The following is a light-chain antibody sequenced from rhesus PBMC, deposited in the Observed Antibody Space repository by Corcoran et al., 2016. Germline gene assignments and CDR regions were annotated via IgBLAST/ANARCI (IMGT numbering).Light chain of an antibody. CDR3: CSSTTSSTYI. V-gene: IGLV2S7*01. CDR1: SSDIGGYNY. CDR2: GVS. J-gene: IGLJ1*01. Sequence: QSDPTQPPSVSGSPGQSVTISCPGTSSDIGGYNYVSWYQQHPGKAPKLMIYGVSNRPSGVSDRFPGSKSGNTASLTISGLQAEDEADYYCCSSTTSSTYIFGAGTRLTVL.